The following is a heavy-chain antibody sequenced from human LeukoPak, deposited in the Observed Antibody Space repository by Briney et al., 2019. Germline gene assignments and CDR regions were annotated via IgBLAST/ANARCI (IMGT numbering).Heavy chain of an antibody. CDR3: ARGAFASSSSWYLDY. CDR1: GGSISSGGYS. V-gene: IGHV4-30-2*01. D-gene: IGHD6-13*01. CDR2: IYHSGST. J-gene: IGHJ4*02. Sequence: SETLSLTCAVSGGSISSGGYSWSWIRQPPGKGLEWIGYIYHSGSTYYNPSLKSRVTISVDRSKNQSSLKLSSVTAADTAVYYCARGAFASSSSWYLDYWGQGTLVTVSS.